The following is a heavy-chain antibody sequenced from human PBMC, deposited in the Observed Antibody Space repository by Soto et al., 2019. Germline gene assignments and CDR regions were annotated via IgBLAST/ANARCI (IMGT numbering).Heavy chain of an antibody. J-gene: IGHJ4*02. CDR2: IWYDGSNK. V-gene: IGHV3-33*01. CDR1: GFTCSSYG. D-gene: IGHD5-12*01. Sequence: QVQLVESGGGVVQPGRSLRLSCAASGFTCSSYGMHWVRQAPGKGLEWVAVIWYDGSNKYYADSVKGRFTISRDNSKNTLYLQMTSLRAEDTAVYYCARDGGYEGDYFDYWGQGTLVTVSS. CDR3: ARDGGYEGDYFDY.